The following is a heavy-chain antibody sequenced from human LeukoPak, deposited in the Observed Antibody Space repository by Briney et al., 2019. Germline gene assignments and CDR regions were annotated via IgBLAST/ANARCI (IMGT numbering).Heavy chain of an antibody. Sequence: GASVKVSCKTSGYTFTNYDINWVRQATGQGLEWLGWMSPNNGDTGYAQKFQGRVTMTRDTSINTAYMELSGLTSEDTAVYYCARNPPRTGDFNSWGQGALVTVSS. D-gene: IGHD7-27*01. V-gene: IGHV1-8*01. CDR3: ARNPPRTGDFNS. J-gene: IGHJ4*02. CDR1: GYTFTNYD. CDR2: MSPNNGDT.